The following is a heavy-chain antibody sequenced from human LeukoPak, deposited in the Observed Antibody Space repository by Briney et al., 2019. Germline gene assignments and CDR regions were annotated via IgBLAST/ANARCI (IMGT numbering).Heavy chain of an antibody. Sequence: SETLSLTCTVSGGSISSYYWSWIRQPAGKGLEWIGRIYTSGSTNYNPSLKSRVTMSVDTSKNQFSLKLSSVTAADTAVYYCARFLTVTEGGPYNWFDPWGQGTLVTVSS. CDR2: IYTSGST. J-gene: IGHJ5*02. V-gene: IGHV4-4*07. D-gene: IGHD4-17*01. CDR1: GGSISSYY. CDR3: ARFLTVTEGGPYNWFDP.